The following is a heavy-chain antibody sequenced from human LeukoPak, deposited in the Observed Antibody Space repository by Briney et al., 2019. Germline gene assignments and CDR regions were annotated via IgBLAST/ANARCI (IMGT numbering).Heavy chain of an antibody. Sequence: PSETLSLTCTVSGGSISSSSYYWGWIRQPPGKGLEWNGSIYYSGSTCYNPSLKSRVTISVDTSKNQFSLKLSSVTAADTAVYYCARVVGARGHAFDIWGQGTMVTVSS. CDR2: IYYSGST. CDR1: GGSISSSSYY. J-gene: IGHJ3*02. V-gene: IGHV4-39*01. CDR3: ARVVGARGHAFDI. D-gene: IGHD1-26*01.